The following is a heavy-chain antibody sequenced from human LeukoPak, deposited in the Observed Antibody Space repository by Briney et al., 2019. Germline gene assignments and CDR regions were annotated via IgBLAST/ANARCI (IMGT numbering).Heavy chain of an antibody. CDR1: GFTFSNSA. J-gene: IGHJ4*02. CDR3: AKENYDTSGSYSYYFDY. Sequence: GGSLRLSCEASGFTFSNSAMHWVRQGPGKRLEWVTYIRRENNEYYADSVRGRFTISRDNSQNTLYLQMNSLRAEDTAIYYCAKENYDTSGSYSYYFDYWGQGTLVTVSS. CDR2: IRRENNE. D-gene: IGHD3-22*01. V-gene: IGHV3-30*02.